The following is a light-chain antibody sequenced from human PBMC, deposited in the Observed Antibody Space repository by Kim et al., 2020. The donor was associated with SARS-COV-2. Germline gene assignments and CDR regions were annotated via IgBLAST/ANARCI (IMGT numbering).Light chain of an antibody. CDR1: GSDY. V-gene: IGLV2-14*03. CDR2: DVN. Sequence: QSALTQSASVSGSPGQSITISCTGTGSDYVSWYQQHPGKAPKLIIYDVNNRPSGVSNRFSGSKSGNSASLTISGLQVADEAHYYCLSYRASSTMFGG. J-gene: IGLJ3*02. CDR3: LSYRASSTM.